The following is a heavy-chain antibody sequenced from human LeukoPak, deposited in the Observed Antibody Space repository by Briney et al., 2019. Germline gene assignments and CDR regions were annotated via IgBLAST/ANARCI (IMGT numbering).Heavy chain of an antibody. Sequence: GGSLRLSCAASGFTFSSYAMSWVRQAPGKGLEWVSAISDSGGSTYYADSVKGRFTISRDNSKNTLYLQMNSLRAEDTAVYYCANYLVTFPRYFDYWGQGALVTVSS. CDR1: GFTFSSYA. D-gene: IGHD4-11*01. V-gene: IGHV3-23*01. J-gene: IGHJ4*02. CDR3: ANYLVTFPRYFDY. CDR2: ISDSGGST.